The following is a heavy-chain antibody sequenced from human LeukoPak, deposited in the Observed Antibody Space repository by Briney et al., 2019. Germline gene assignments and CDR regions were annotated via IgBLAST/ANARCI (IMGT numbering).Heavy chain of an antibody. J-gene: IGHJ4*02. V-gene: IGHV3-21*01. CDR1: GFTFSSYS. CDR2: ISSSSSYI. Sequence: GGSLRLSCAASGFTFSSYSMNWVRQAPGKGLEWVSSISSSSSYIYYADSVKGRFTISRDNAKNSLYLQMNSLRAEDTAVYYCARDPGGGYDYSPIYWGQGTLVTVSS. D-gene: IGHD5-12*01. CDR3: ARDPGGGYDYSPIY.